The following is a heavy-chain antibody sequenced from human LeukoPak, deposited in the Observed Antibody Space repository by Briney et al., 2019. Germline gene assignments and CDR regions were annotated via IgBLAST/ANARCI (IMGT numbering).Heavy chain of an antibody. CDR2: IASDGSST. Sequence: GGSLRLSCAASGFTFTDYSMNWVRQAPGKGLVWVSRIASDGSSTTYADSVKGRFSISRDNAKNTLYLQMNSLRVEDTAVYYCARGRPHGNDYWGQGTLVTVSS. V-gene: IGHV3-74*01. CDR3: ARGRPHGNDY. D-gene: IGHD4-23*01. J-gene: IGHJ4*02. CDR1: GFTFTDYS.